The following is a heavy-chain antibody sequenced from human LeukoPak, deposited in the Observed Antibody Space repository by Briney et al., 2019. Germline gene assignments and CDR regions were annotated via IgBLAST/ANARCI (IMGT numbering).Heavy chain of an antibody. V-gene: IGHV4-59*01. J-gene: IGHJ5*02. CDR3: ARGPLIHYFDWFVNLRWFDP. Sequence: KASETLSLTCTVSGGSISSYYCSWNRQPPGKGLEWIGYIYYSGSTNYNPSLKSRVTISVDTSKNQFSLKLSSVTAADTAVYYCARGPLIHYFDWFVNLRWFDPWGQGTLVTVSS. CDR1: GGSISSYY. CDR2: IYYSGST. D-gene: IGHD3-9*01.